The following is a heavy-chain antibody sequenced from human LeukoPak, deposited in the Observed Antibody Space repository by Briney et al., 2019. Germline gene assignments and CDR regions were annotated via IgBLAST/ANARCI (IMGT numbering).Heavy chain of an antibody. CDR1: GFTFSGYS. J-gene: IGHJ4*02. D-gene: IGHD1-26*01. V-gene: IGHV3-21*01. CDR2: ISSYSTYI. Sequence: GGSLRLSCAASGFTFSGYSINWVRQAPGKGVEWVSSISSYSTYIYYADSVKGRFTISRDNAKNSLYLQMNSLRAEDTAVYYCARLSGNFGSYYFDYWGQGTLVTVSS. CDR3: ARLSGNFGSYYFDY.